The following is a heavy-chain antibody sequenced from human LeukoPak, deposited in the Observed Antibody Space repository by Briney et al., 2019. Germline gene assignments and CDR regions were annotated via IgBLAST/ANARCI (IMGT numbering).Heavy chain of an antibody. Sequence: PGGSLRLSCAASGFNFSTYNMNWVRQAPGKGLEWVSLISITSSTIYYADSVKGRFTISRDNAENSLYLHLDSLRAEDTAVYFCARAPAVSFDYWGQGLLVTVSP. J-gene: IGHJ4*02. D-gene: IGHD2-2*01. CDR3: ARAPAVSFDY. CDR2: ISITSSTI. V-gene: IGHV3-48*04. CDR1: GFNFSTYN.